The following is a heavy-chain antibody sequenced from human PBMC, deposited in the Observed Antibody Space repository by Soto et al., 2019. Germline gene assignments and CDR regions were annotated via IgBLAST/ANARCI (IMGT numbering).Heavy chain of an antibody. D-gene: IGHD3-22*01. CDR1: GGPYDKST. CDR3: ARTLLGNSSDRDGCYN. Sequence: QVQLVQSGTEVKKPASSVTVSCNASGGPYDKSTFSWFRQTPGQGLEWLGRTIPIFDITNYAQKFQGSVTSTADKSPHTALLDFNGLTLGDPPLYYCARTLLGNSSDRDGCYNWGQGTLFTFSS. V-gene: IGHV1-69*02. CDR2: TIPIFDIT. J-gene: IGHJ4*02.